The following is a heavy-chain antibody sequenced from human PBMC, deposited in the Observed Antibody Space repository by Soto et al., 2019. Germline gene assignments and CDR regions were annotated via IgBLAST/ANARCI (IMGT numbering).Heavy chain of an antibody. CDR1: GYSISSGYY. CDR2: IYHSGST. Sequence: SETLSLTCAVSGYSISSGYYWGWIRQPPGKGLEWIGSIYHSGSTYYNPSLKSRVTISVDTSKNRFSLKLSSVTAADTAVYYCARDWAKYYDFWSGTYGMDVWGQGTTVTVSS. D-gene: IGHD3-3*01. V-gene: IGHV4-38-2*02. J-gene: IGHJ6*02. CDR3: ARDWAKYYDFWSGTYGMDV.